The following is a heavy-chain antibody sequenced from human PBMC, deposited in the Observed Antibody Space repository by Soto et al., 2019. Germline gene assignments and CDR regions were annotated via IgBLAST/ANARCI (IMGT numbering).Heavy chain of an antibody. CDR3: ARTGDGHHDFLDY. J-gene: IGHJ4*02. D-gene: IGHD1-1*01. CDR1: GFTFSSYW. V-gene: IGHV3-7*01. Sequence: VQLVESGGGVVPPGGSLRVSCVVSGFTFSSYWMNWVRQAPGKGLEWVANINQDGNEDNLLDSVKGRFTISRDNAKNSLFLQMNSLRVDDTAVYYCARTGDGHHDFLDYWGQGALVSVSS. CDR2: INQDGNED.